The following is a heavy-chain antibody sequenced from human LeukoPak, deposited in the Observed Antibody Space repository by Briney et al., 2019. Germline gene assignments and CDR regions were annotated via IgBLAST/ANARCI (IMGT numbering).Heavy chain of an antibody. J-gene: IGHJ4*02. CDR1: GGSITNYY. D-gene: IGHD5-12*01. CDR2: VYASGAT. V-gene: IGHV4-59*01. Sequence: PSETLSLTCTVSGGSITNYYWSWIRQPPGEGLEWIGYVYASGATNSNPSPKSRVTISVDTSKTQFSPTLNSLPAADTAVYYCARGNIVATILGGLHGTTAFDFWGQGILVTVSS. CDR3: ARGNIVATILGGLHGTTAFDF.